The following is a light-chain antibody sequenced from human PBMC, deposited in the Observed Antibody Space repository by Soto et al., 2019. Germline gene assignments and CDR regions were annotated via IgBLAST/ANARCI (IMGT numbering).Light chain of an antibody. CDR3: QQYSDFLIS. Sequence: DIPMTQSPSTLSASVGDRVTITCRASQSISRSLAWYQQKPGKAPSLLIYDASSLEGGVPSRFSGSGFGTEFTLTISNLQPADVATYCCQQYSDFLISFGPGTTVDFK. CDR1: QSISRS. V-gene: IGKV1-5*01. J-gene: IGKJ3*01. CDR2: DAS.